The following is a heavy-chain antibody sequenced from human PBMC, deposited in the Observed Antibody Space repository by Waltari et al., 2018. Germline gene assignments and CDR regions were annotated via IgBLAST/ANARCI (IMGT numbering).Heavy chain of an antibody. CDR2: FDPEDGET. CDR3: ARLLPTINAFDI. CDR1: GYTPTAFS. V-gene: IGHV1-24*01. D-gene: IGHD2-15*01. J-gene: IGHJ3*02. Sequence: QVQLVQSGAEVKKPGASVKVSCKVSGYTPTAFSLHWVRQAPGKGPEWMGGFDPEDGETIYAQKFQGRVTMTEDTSTDTAYMELSSPRSEDTAVYYCARLLPTINAFDIWGQGTMVTVSS.